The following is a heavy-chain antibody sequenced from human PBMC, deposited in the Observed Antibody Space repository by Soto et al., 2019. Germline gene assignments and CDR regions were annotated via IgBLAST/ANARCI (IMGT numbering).Heavy chain of an antibody. Sequence: QVQLVQSGAEVKKPGSSVKVSCKASGGTFSSYAISWVRQAPGQGLEWMGGIIPIFGTADYAQKFQGRVTIPAAESPSTAYMELSSLRSVETAVYYCASHCGGDSYSRSPPYYCYGMDVWGQGTTVTVSS. V-gene: IGHV1-69*12. CDR1: GGTFSSYA. CDR2: IIPIFGTA. CDR3: ASHCGGDSYSRSPPYYCYGMDV. J-gene: IGHJ6*02. D-gene: IGHD2-21*02.